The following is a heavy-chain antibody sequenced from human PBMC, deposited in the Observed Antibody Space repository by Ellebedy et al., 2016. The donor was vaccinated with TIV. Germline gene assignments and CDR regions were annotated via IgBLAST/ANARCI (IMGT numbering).Heavy chain of an antibody. CDR3: ARRGLNYDIPDH. V-gene: IGHV3-30*01. J-gene: IGHJ4*02. CDR1: RLTFTSYA. D-gene: IGHD3-22*01. Sequence: GESLKISCVASRLTFTSYAMNWVRQAPGKGLEWLAMISSDGSTENYADSVKGRFTISRANSKNTLFLQMNSLRSEDTAVYFCARRGLNYDIPDHWGQGTLVTVSS. CDR2: ISSDGSTE.